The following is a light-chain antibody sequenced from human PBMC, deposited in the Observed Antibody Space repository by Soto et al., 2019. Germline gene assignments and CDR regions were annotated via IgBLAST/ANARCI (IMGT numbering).Light chain of an antibody. CDR1: QSISIW. CDR3: QQYNDYSWT. J-gene: IGKJ1*01. CDR2: KAS. V-gene: IGKV1-5*03. Sequence: DIQMTQSPSTLSASVGDRLAITCRASQSISIWLAWYQQKPGKAPKLLIYKASSLESGVPSRFSGSGSGTEFTLTISSLQPDDFATYYCQQYNDYSWTFGQGTKVEIK.